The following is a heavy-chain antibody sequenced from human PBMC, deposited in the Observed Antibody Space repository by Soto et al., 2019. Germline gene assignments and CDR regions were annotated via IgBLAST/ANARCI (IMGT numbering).Heavy chain of an antibody. CDR1: GGSISSSSYY. V-gene: IGHV4-39*01. CDR2: IYYSGST. D-gene: IGHD6-13*01. J-gene: IGHJ4*02. CDR3: ATGYSSSWPYFDY. Sequence: SETLSLTCTVSGGSISSSSYYWGWIRQPPGKGLEWIGSIYYSGSTYYNPSLKSRVTISVDTSKNQFSLKLSSVTAADTAVYYCATGYSSSWPYFDYWGQGTLVTVSS.